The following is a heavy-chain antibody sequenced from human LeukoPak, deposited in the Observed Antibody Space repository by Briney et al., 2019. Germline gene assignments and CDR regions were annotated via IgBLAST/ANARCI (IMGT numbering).Heavy chain of an antibody. Sequence: PSETLSLTCAVYGGSFSGYYWSWIRQPPGKGLEWIGEINHSGSTNYNPSLKSWVTISVDTSKNQFSLKLSSVTAADTAVYYCASMVRNYYYYYMDVWGKGTTVTVSS. J-gene: IGHJ6*03. CDR2: INHSGST. V-gene: IGHV4-34*01. CDR1: GGSFSGYY. D-gene: IGHD3-10*01. CDR3: ASMVRNYYYYYMDV.